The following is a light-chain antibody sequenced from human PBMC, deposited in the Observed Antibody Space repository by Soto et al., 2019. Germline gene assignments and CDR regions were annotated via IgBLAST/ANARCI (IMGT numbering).Light chain of an antibody. CDR3: QQYNNWPRT. CDR2: GAS. Sequence: EIVMTQSPATLSVSPGERATLSCRASQSVSSNLAWYQQKPGQAPRLLIYGASTRATGIPARFSGSGSGTEFTLTISILQSEDFAVYYCQQYNNWPRTFDQGTKV. CDR1: QSVSSN. J-gene: IGKJ1*01. V-gene: IGKV3-15*01.